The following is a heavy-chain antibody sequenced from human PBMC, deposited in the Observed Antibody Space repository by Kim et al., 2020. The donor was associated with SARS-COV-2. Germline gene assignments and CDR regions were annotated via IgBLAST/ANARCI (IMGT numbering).Heavy chain of an antibody. CDR2: GRT. J-gene: IGHJ4*02. Sequence: GRTFYADSVKDRFTISRDNSKNTVYLQMNSLRAEDTAAYYCARVGNWGLAYWGQGTLVTVSS. CDR3: ARVGNWGLAY. V-gene: IGHV3-53*01. D-gene: IGHD7-27*01.